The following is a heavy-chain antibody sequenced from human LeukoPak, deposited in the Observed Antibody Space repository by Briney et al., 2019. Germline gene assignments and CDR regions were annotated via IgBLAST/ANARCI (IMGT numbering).Heavy chain of an antibody. J-gene: IGHJ6*03. D-gene: IGHD2-21*02. CDR2: ITGSGGHT. CDR1: GFTFNNYA. CDR3: AKDLTDYHYYYIDV. V-gene: IGHV3-23*01. Sequence: GGSLRLSCEASGFTFNNYAMAWVRQAPGKGLEWLSGITGSGGHTYYADSVKGRFTSSRDNSKSTLYLRMNSLRAEDTAVYYCAKDLTDYHYYYIDVWGKGTTVTVSS.